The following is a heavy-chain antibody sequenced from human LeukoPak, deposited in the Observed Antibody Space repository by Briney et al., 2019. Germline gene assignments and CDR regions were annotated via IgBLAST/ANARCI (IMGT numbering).Heavy chain of an antibody. CDR2: IYYSGST. D-gene: IGHD1-26*01. J-gene: IGHJ4*02. CDR3: ARGSVVGALEDY. CDR1: GGSISSYY. V-gene: IGHV4-59*01. Sequence: SETLSLTCTVSGGSISSYYWSWIRQPPGKGLEWIGYIYYSGSTNYNPSLKSRVTISVDTSKNQFSLKLSPVTAADTAVYYCARGSVVGALEDYWGQGTLVTVSS.